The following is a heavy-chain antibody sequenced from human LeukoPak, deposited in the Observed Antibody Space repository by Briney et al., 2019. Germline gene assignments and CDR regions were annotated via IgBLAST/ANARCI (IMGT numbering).Heavy chain of an antibody. D-gene: IGHD3-3*01. Sequence: GRSLRLSCADSGFTFSSYGMHWVRQAPGKGLEWVAVIWYGGSNKYYADSVKGRFTISRDNSKNTLYLQMNSLRAEDTAVYYCAKAGGAYYDFWSGYFDYWGQGTLVTVSS. CDR1: GFTFSSYG. CDR2: IWYGGSNK. CDR3: AKAGGAYYDFWSGYFDY. V-gene: IGHV3-30*18. J-gene: IGHJ4*02.